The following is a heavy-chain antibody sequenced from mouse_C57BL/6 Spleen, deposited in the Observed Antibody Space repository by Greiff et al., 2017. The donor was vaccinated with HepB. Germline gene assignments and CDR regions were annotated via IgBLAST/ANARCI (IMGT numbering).Heavy chain of an antibody. D-gene: IGHD2-4*01. CDR2: ISYDGSN. V-gene: IGHV3-6*01. CDR3: ARGGDYVYYYAMDY. J-gene: IGHJ4*01. CDR1: GYSITSGYY. Sequence: EVKLQESGPGLVKPSQSLSLTCSVTGYSITSGYYWNWIRQFPGNKLEWMGYISYDGSNNYNPSLKNRISITRDTSKNQVFLKLNSVTTEDTATYYCARGGDYVYYYAMDYWGQGTSVTVSS.